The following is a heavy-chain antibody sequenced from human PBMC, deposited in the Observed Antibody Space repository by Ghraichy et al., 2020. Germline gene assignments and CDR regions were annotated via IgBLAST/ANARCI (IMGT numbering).Heavy chain of an antibody. V-gene: IGHV3-7*04. D-gene: IGHD5-18*01. J-gene: IGHJ4*02. CDR2: IKQDGSAK. CDR1: GFTFNTYY. Sequence: GGSLRLSCVASGFTFNTYYMTWVRQAPGKGLEWVANIKQDGSAKYYVDSVKGRFTVSRDNAKDSVYLQMNSLRAEDTAVYYCGRGGYIYGSNPVDYYVQGTQVTVSS. CDR3: GRGGYIYGSNPVDY.